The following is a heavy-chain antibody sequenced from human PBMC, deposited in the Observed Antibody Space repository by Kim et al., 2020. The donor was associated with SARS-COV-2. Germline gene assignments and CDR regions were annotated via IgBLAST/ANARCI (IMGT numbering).Heavy chain of an antibody. Sequence: ADSVKGRFTISRDNSKNTLYLQMNSLRAEDTAVYYCAKSRASSGWYWFDPWGQGTLVTVSS. D-gene: IGHD6-19*01. CDR3: AKSRASSGWYWFDP. J-gene: IGHJ5*02. V-gene: IGHV3-23*01.